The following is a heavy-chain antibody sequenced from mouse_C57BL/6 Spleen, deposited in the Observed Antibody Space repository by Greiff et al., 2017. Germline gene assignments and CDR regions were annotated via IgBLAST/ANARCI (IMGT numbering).Heavy chain of an antibody. CDR2: ISYDGSN. J-gene: IGHJ2*01. V-gene: IGHV3-6*01. CDR1: GYSITSGYY. CDR3: ARLITTVVADYFDY. Sequence: EVQLQESGPGLVKPSQSLSLTCSVTGYSITSGYYWNWIRQFPGNKLEWMGYISYDGSNNYNPSLKNRISITRDTSKNQFFLKLNSVTTEDTATYYCARLITTVVADYFDYWGQGTTLTVSS. D-gene: IGHD1-1*01.